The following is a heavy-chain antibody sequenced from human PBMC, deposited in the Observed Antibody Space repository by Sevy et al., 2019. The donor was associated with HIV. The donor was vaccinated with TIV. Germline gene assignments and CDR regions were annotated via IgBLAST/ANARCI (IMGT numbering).Heavy chain of an antibody. CDR1: GFIFSSYA. Sequence: GGSLRLSCVASGFIFSSYAMRWVRQAPGTGLEWVSAISGGSDDIFYADSVKGRFTISRDNSKNTLYLQMNSLRAEDTAVYYCAKRGPAWSFDYWGQRTLVTVSS. V-gene: IGHV3-23*01. J-gene: IGHJ4*02. D-gene: IGHD2-8*02. CDR2: ISGGSDDI. CDR3: AKRGPAWSFDY.